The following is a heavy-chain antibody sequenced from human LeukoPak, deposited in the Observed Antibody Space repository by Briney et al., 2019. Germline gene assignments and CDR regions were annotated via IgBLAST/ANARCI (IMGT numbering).Heavy chain of an antibody. V-gene: IGHV4-34*01. Sequence: PSETLSLTCAVYGGSFSGYYWSWIRQPPGKGLEWIGEINHSGSTNYNPSLQSRVTISVDTSKNQFSLKLSSVTAADTAVYYWSRGRNPRMLAVAGGLFDYWGQGSLVTVSS. J-gene: IGHJ4*02. CDR1: GGSFSGYY. D-gene: IGHD6-19*01. CDR3: SRGRNPRMLAVAGGLFDY. CDR2: INHSGST.